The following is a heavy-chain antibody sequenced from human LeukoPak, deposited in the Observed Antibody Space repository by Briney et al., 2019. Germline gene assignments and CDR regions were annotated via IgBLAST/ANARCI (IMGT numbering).Heavy chain of an antibody. D-gene: IGHD3-10*01. CDR2: IYYSGST. CDR1: GGSISSSSYY. V-gene: IGHV4-39*01. CDR3: ARFSPWGSLAFGYGMDV. Sequence: PSETLSLTCPVSGGSISSSSYYWGWIRQPPGKGLEWIGSIYYSGSTYYNPSLKSRVTISVDTSKNQFSLKLSSVTAADTAVYYCARFSPWGSLAFGYGMDVWGQGTTVTVSS. J-gene: IGHJ6*02.